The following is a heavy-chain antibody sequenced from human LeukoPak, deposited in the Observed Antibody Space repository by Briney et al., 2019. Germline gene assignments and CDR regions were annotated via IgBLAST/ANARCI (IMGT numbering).Heavy chain of an antibody. CDR3: AREGQQLGYDALDI. D-gene: IGHD6-13*01. CDR2: IWYDGSNK. CDR1: GFTFRSYG. V-gene: IGHV3-33*01. J-gene: IGHJ3*02. Sequence: GGSLTLSRAASGFTFRSYGMHWVRQAPGKGLEWVAVIWYDGSNKYYVDSVKGRFTISRDNSKNTLYLQMNSLRVEDTAVYYCAREGQQLGYDALDIWGPGRMGTVSS.